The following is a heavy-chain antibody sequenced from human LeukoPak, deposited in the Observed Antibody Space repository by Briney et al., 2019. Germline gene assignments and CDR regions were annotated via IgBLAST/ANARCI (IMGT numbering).Heavy chain of an antibody. V-gene: IGHV4-4*07. Sequence: PSGTLSLTCTVSGGSISGYYWSWIRQPAGKGLEWIGRIYTSGSTNYNPSLKSRLTMSVDTSKNQFSLKLSSLTAADTAVYYCARHGSPQNGMDVWGQGTTVTVSS. CDR2: IYTSGST. CDR3: ARHGSPQNGMDV. CDR1: GGSISGYY. J-gene: IGHJ6*02.